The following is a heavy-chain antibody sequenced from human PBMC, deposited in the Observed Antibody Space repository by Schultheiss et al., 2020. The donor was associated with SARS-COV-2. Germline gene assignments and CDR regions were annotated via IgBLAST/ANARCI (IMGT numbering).Heavy chain of an antibody. CDR3: ARDPGFEVQKYYFDY. Sequence: GSLRLSCTVSGASLSSYYWSWIRQPAGKGLEWIGEINHSGSTNYNPSLKSRVTISVDKSKNQFSLKLSSVTAADTAVYYCARDPGFEVQKYYFDYWGRGTLVTVSS. V-gene: IGHV4-59*12. J-gene: IGHJ4*02. CDR2: INHSGST. CDR1: GASLSSYY. D-gene: IGHD1-1*01.